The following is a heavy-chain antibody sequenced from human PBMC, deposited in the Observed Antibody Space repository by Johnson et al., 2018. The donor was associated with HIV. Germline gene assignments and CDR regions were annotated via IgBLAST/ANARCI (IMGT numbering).Heavy chain of an antibody. CDR3: AKDNGIAGTSGDAFYI. CDR2: ISWNSGSI. CDR1: GFTFDDYA. Sequence: VQLVESGGGLVQPGGSLRLSCTASGFTFDDYAMHWVRLAPGKGLEWVSGISWNSGSIAYADSVKGRFTTSRDNAKNSLYLQVKSLRAEDTALSLCAKDNGIAGTSGDAFYIWGQGTMVTVSS. V-gene: IGHV3-9*01. D-gene: IGHD6-13*01. J-gene: IGHJ3*02.